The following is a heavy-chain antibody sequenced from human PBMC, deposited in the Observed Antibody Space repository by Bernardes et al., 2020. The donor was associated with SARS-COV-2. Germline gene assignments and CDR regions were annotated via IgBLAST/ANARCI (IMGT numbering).Heavy chain of an antibody. CDR1: GGSISSVGYY. J-gene: IGHJ5*02. D-gene: IGHD3-3*01. V-gene: IGHV4-31*03. CDR2: IYYSGST. CDR3: ARGIPQSITIFGVVIPGNWFDP. Sequence: SETLSLTCTVSGGSISSVGYYWSWLLQHPGKGLEWIGYIYYSGSTYYNPSLKSRVTISVDTSKNQFSLKLSSVTAADTAVYYCARGIPQSITIFGVVIPGNWFDPWGQGTLVTVSS.